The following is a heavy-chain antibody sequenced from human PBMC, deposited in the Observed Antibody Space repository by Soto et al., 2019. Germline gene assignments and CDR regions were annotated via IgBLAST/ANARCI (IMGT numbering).Heavy chain of an antibody. CDR3: AALNSYCTNGVCYTEGLYYYMDV. V-gene: IGHV4-59*08. D-gene: IGHD2-8*01. CDR2: IYYSGST. CDR1: GGSISSYY. J-gene: IGHJ6*03. Sequence: SETLSLTCTVSGGSISSYYWSWIRQPPGKGLEWIGYIYYSGSTNYNPSLKSRVTISVDTSKNQFSLKLSSVTAADTAVYYCAALNSYCTNGVCYTEGLYYYMDVWGKGTTVNVS.